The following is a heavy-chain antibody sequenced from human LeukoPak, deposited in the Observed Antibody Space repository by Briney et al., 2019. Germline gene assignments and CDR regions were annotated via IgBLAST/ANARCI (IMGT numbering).Heavy chain of an antibody. CDR2: IYHSGST. CDR3: ASLRASSFDY. V-gene: IGHV4-4*02. CDR1: GGSISSSNW. J-gene: IGHJ4*02. Sequence: PSGTLSLTCAVSGGSISSSNWWSWVRQPPGKGLEWIGEIYHSGSTNYNPSLESRVTISVDTSKNQFSLKLSSVTAADTAVYYCASLRASSFDYWGQGTLVTVSS.